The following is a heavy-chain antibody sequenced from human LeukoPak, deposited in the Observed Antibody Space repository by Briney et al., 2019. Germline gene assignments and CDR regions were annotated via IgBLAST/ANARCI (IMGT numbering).Heavy chain of an antibody. CDR1: GFTLSTYW. CDR2: IKQDGSQR. V-gene: IGHV3-7*05. D-gene: IGHD1-26*01. Sequence: GGSLRLSCAASGFTLSTYWMAWVRQVPGKGLEWVANIKQDGSQRHYVDSVTGRFTISRDNAENSLYLQMNSLRAEDTAVYYCARDELGGGAFWGQGTLVTVSS. J-gene: IGHJ4*02. CDR3: ARDELGGGAF.